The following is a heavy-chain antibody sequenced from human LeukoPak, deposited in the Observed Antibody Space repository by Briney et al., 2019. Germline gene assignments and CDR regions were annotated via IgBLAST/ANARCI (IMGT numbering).Heavy chain of an antibody. D-gene: IGHD3-22*01. CDR1: GFTFSNSY. J-gene: IGHJ5*02. CDR2: ISSSSGTII. V-gene: IGHV3-11*04. CDR3: ARDLGQYYDTSDNWFDP. Sequence: GGSLRLSCAASGFTFSNSYMSWIRQAPGKGLEWISYISSSSGTIIHYADSVKGRFTISRDNAKNTLNLQMNSLRAEDTAVYYCARDLGQYYDTSDNWFDPWGQGTLVTVSS.